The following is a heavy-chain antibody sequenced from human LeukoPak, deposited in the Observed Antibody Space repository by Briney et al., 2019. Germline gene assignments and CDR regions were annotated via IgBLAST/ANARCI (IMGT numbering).Heavy chain of an antibody. CDR1: GGSISSYY. Sequence: PSETLSLTCTVSGGSISSYYWNWIRQPPGKGLEWIGYIYYSGTTYNPSLKSRVTISVDTSKNQFSLKLSSVTAAETAVYYCARDPRGAVAGSLWGQGTPVTVSS. D-gene: IGHD6-19*01. CDR3: ARDPRGAVAGSL. J-gene: IGHJ4*02. CDR2: IYYSGT. V-gene: IGHV4-59*12.